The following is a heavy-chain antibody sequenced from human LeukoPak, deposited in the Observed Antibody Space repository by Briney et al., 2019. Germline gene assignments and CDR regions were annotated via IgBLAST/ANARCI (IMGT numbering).Heavy chain of an antibody. CDR1: GFTFSSYS. CDR2: IGSNSGYI. J-gene: IGHJ5*02. V-gene: IGHV3-21*01. CDR3: ARVGITAPTRWSNP. Sequence: GGSLRLSCAASGFTFSSYSMNWVRQAPGKGLEWVSSIGSNSGYIYYADSVKGRFTISRDNAKNSLYLQMNSLRAEDTAVYYCARVGITAPTRWSNPWGQGNLVTVSS. D-gene: IGHD1-7*01.